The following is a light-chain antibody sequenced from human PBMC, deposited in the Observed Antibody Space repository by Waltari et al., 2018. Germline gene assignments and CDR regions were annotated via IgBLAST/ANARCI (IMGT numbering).Light chain of an antibody. Sequence: DIQMTQSPSTLSASVGDRVTITCRASQSISHWLAWYQQKPGKAPKLLISKASSLEKEVPPRFSGSGSGTEFTLTITNLQPDDFATFYCQRYDDYPPTFGGGTKVEIK. CDR3: QRYDDYPPT. CDR2: KAS. CDR1: QSISHW. V-gene: IGKV1-5*03. J-gene: IGKJ4*01.